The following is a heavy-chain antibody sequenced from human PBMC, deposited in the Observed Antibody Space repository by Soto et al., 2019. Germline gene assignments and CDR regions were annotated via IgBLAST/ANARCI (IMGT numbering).Heavy chain of an antibody. D-gene: IGHD6-19*01. Sequence: PGGSLRLSCAASGFPFTTYIMTWVRQAPGKGLEWVSSISGSGTTAYYADSVKGRFIFSRDNPKNTMYLQMNSLRAEDTAVYFCAKTTDGWFSAFEIWGQGTVVTVSS. CDR3: AKTTDGWFSAFEI. CDR2: ISGSGTTA. V-gene: IGHV3-23*01. J-gene: IGHJ3*02. CDR1: GFPFTTYI.